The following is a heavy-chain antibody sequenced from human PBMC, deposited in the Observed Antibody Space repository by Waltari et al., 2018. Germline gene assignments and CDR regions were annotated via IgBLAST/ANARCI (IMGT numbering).Heavy chain of an antibody. CDR3: AREEGYSSGWYGY. CDR1: GGSISSGSYY. V-gene: IGHV4-61*09. Sequence: QVQLQESGPGLVKPSQTLSLTCTVSGGSISSGSYYWSWIRQPAGKGLEWIGYIYTSGSTNYNPSLKSRVTIAVDTAKNQFSLKLSSGTAADTAVYYCAREEGYSSGWYGYWGQGTLVTVSS. CDR2: IYTSGST. J-gene: IGHJ4*02. D-gene: IGHD6-19*01.